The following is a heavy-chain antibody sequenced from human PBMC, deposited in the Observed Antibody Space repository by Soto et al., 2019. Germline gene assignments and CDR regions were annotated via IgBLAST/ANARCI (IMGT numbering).Heavy chain of an antibody. CDR1: GSTFSSYA. CDR2: IIPIFGTA. J-gene: IGHJ4*02. CDR3: AHVDFSSGWYGVDY. V-gene: IGHV1-69*13. D-gene: IGHD6-19*01. Sequence: SVKVSCKASGSTFSSYAISWVRQAPGQGLEWMGGIIPIFGTANYAQKFQGRVTITADESTSTAYMELSSLRSEDTAVYYCAHVDFSSGWYGVDYWGQGTLVTVSS.